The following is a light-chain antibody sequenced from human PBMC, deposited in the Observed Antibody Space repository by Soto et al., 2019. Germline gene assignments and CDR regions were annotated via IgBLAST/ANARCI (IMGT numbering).Light chain of an antibody. Sequence: EIVLTQSPGTLSLSPGERATLSCRTSQSVTTSYLAWYQQKPGQAPRLLIYGTSIRAPGVPDRFSGSGSATDFTLTISRLEPEDFAVYYCHQYGDSPQTFGQGTKVEI. V-gene: IGKV3-20*01. CDR3: HQYGDSPQT. CDR1: QSVTTSY. CDR2: GTS. J-gene: IGKJ1*01.